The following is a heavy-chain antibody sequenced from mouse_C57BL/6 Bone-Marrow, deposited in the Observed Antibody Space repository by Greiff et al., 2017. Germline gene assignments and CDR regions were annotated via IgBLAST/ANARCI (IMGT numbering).Heavy chain of an antibody. CDR3: AKPHYYYGSSYDYAMDY. CDR2: IWRGGST. J-gene: IGHJ4*01. Sequence: QVQLKESGPGLVQPSQSLSITCTVSGFSLTSYGVHWVRQSPGKGLEWLGVIWRGGSTDYNAAFMSRLSITKDNSKSQVFFKMNSLQADDTAIYYWAKPHYYYGSSYDYAMDYWGQGTSVTVSS. CDR1: GFSLTSYG. V-gene: IGHV2-5*01. D-gene: IGHD1-1*01.